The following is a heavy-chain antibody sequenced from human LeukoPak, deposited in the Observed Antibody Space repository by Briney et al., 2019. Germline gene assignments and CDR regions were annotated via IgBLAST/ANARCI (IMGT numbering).Heavy chain of an antibody. Sequence: XETLSLTCTVSGGSISSYYWSWIRQPPGKGLEWIGYIYTSGSTNCNPSLKSRVTISVDTSKNQFSLKLSSVTAADTAVYYCARRMVRGVIIFDAFDIWGQGTMVTVSS. J-gene: IGHJ3*02. V-gene: IGHV4-4*09. D-gene: IGHD3-10*01. CDR1: GGSISSYY. CDR2: IYTSGST. CDR3: ARRMVRGVIIFDAFDI.